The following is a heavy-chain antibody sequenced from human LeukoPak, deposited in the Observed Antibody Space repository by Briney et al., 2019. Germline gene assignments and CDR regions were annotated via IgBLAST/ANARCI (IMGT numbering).Heavy chain of an antibody. Sequence: GGSLRLSCAASGFTFDDYGMSWVRQAPGKGLEWVSGINWNGGSTGYADSVKGRFTISRDNAKNSLYLQMNSLRAEDTAVYYCARAVRIWFLDYWGQGTLVTVSS. D-gene: IGHD3-10*01. CDR1: GFTFDDYG. CDR3: ARAVRIWFLDY. J-gene: IGHJ4*02. CDR2: INWNGGST. V-gene: IGHV3-20*04.